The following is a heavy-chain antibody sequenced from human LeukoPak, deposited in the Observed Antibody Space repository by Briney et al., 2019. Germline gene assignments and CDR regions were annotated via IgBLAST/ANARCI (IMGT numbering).Heavy chain of an antibody. Sequence: ASVKVSCKASGYTFNSYYMHWVRQGPGQGGEWMGIINPSGGSTSYAQKFQGRVTMTRDTSTSTVYMELSSLRAEDTAVYYCAKKGYYASGSYWAVFDYWGQGTLVTVSS. J-gene: IGHJ4*02. CDR2: INPSGGST. V-gene: IGHV1-46*02. D-gene: IGHD3-10*01. CDR1: GYTFNSYY. CDR3: AKKGYYASGSYWAVFDY.